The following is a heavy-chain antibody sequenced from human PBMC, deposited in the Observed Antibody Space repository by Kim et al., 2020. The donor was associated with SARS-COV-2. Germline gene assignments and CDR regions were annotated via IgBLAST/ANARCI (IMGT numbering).Heavy chain of an antibody. D-gene: IGHD3-16*01. CDR3: ATNRGGEGETFPPWFDR. CDR2: LIPITNTA. J-gene: IGHJ5*02. CDR1: EGTFRRSV. Sequence: SVKVSCKASEGTFRRSVVSWVRLAPGQGPQYLGGLIPITNTANYAQNFKGRMTITADESLTTIYMELTTLRSEDTAVYFCATNRGGEGETFPPWFDRWGQGTLVTVSS. V-gene: IGHV1-69*13.